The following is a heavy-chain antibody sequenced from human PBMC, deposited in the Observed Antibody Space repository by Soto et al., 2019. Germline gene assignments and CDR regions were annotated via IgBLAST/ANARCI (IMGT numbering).Heavy chain of an antibody. Sequence: QVQLVQSGAEVKKPGASVKVSCKASGYTFTSYAMHWVRQAPGQRLEWMGWINAGNGNTKYSQKFQGRVTITRDTSASTAYMELSSLRSEDMAVYYCARALITMVRGVPVGGMDVWGQGTTVTVSS. CDR3: ARALITMVRGVPVGGMDV. J-gene: IGHJ6*02. V-gene: IGHV1-3*01. CDR2: INAGNGNT. D-gene: IGHD3-10*01. CDR1: GYTFTSYA.